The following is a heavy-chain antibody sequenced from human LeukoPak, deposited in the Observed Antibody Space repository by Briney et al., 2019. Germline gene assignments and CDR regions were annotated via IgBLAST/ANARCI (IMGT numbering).Heavy chain of an antibody. V-gene: IGHV3-23*01. CDR1: GFTFSSYA. CDR2: MSAGGGTT. Sequence: GGSLRLSCAASGFTFSSYAMSWVRQAPGKGLEWVSVMSAGGGTTYYADSVKGRFTISRDNSKNTLYLQMNSLRAEDTAVYYCAKVGHTSMIMGYFDYWGRGTLVTVSS. D-gene: IGHD3-16*01. CDR3: AKVGHTSMIMGYFDY. J-gene: IGHJ4*02.